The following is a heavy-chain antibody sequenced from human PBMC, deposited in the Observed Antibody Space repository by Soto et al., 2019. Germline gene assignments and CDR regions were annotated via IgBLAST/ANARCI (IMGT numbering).Heavy chain of an antibody. Sequence: PGESLKISCKGSGFSFTSYWIGWVRQMPGKGLEWMGIIYPGDSDTRYSPSFQGQVTISADKSISTAYLQWSSLKASDTAMYNCARQDHLTGTYYYYGMDVWGQGTTVTVSS. CDR2: IYPGDSDT. V-gene: IGHV5-51*01. D-gene: IGHD1-7*01. J-gene: IGHJ6*02. CDR3: ARQDHLTGTYYYYGMDV. CDR1: GFSFTSYW.